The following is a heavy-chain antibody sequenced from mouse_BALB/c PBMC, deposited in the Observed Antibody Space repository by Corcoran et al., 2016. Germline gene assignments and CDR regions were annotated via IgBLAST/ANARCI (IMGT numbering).Heavy chain of an antibody. V-gene: IGHV1-19*01. J-gene: IGHJ1*01. D-gene: IGHD1-1*01. CDR3: ARRTVVGRYFDV. Sequence: EVQLQQSRPELVKPGASVKLSCKPSRYSFTDYNMEWVKQSHGESFEWIGRVNPYNGVTSYNQKFKGKATLTVDKSSSTAYMELNSLTSEDSAVYYCARRTVVGRYFDVWGAGTTVTVSP. CDR1: RYSFTDYN. CDR2: VNPYNGVT.